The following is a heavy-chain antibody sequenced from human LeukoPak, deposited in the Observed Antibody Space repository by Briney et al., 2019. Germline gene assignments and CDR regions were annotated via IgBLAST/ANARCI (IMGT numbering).Heavy chain of an antibody. V-gene: IGHV4-59*01. CDR2: LYYSGST. CDR3: ARGYSGYGGPYYFDY. Sequence: SETLSLTCTVSGGSITNYYWNWIRQPPGKGLQWIGYLYYSGSTNYNPSLKSRVTISVDTSKNQFSLKLTSVTAADTAVYYCARGYSGYGGPYYFDYWGQGTLVTVSS. D-gene: IGHD5-12*01. CDR1: GGSITNYY. J-gene: IGHJ4*02.